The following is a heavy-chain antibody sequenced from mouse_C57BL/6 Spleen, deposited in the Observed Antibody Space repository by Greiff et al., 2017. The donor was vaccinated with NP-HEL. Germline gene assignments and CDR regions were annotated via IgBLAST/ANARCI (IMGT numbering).Heavy chain of an antibody. V-gene: IGHV1-39*01. CDR1: GYSFTDYN. CDR3: ARESKSHYYGSSPYWYFDV. D-gene: IGHD1-1*01. J-gene: IGHJ1*03. Sequence: EVQLQQSGPELVKPGASVKISCKASGYSFTDYNMNWVKQSNGKSLEWIGVINPNYGTTSYNQKFKGKATLTVDQSSSTAYMQLNSLTSEDSAVYYGARESKSHYYGSSPYWYFDVWGTGTTVTVSS. CDR2: INPNYGTT.